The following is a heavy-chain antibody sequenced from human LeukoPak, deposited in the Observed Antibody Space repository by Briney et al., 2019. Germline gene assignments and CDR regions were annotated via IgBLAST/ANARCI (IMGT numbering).Heavy chain of an antibody. Sequence: ASLKASCTPSEYTFTGYYMHSVPQTPRQGVEWMGWINPSSGGTNYVQRFQGRVTMTRDTAISTAYMELSRLRSDDTAVYYCARGGRGLLFLDYWGQGTLVTVSS. CDR2: INPSSGGT. V-gene: IGHV1-2*02. J-gene: IGHJ4*02. CDR1: EYTFTGYY. CDR3: ARGGRGLLFLDY. D-gene: IGHD5-12*01.